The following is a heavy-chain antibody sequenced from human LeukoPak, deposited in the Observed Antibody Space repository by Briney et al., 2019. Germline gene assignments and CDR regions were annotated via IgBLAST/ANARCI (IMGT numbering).Heavy chain of an antibody. CDR2: ISGSGGST. CDR1: RFTFSGYA. J-gene: IGHJ5*02. D-gene: IGHD3-3*01. Sequence: GGSLRLSCAASRFTFSGYAMSWVRQAPGKGLEWVSAISGSGGSTYYADSVKGRFTISRDNSKNTLYLQMNSLRAEDTAVYYCAKDSRGGLYDFWSGYPTAWGQGTLVTVSS. V-gene: IGHV3-23*01. CDR3: AKDSRGGLYDFWSGYPTA.